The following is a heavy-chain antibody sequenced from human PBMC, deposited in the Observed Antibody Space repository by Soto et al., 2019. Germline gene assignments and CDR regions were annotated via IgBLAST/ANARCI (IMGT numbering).Heavy chain of an antibody. J-gene: IGHJ6*02. V-gene: IGHV2-5*01. D-gene: IGHD3-10*01. CDR2: IYWNDDK. Sequence: QITLKESGPTLVKPTQTLTQTCTFSGFSLSTSGVGVGWIRQPPGKALEWLALIYWNDDKRYSPSLKSRLTITKDISKNQVVLTMTNMDPVDTATYYCAHKVSGSLYYYYYYGMDVWGQGTTVTVSS. CDR3: AHKVSGSLYYYYYYGMDV. CDR1: GFSLSTSGVG.